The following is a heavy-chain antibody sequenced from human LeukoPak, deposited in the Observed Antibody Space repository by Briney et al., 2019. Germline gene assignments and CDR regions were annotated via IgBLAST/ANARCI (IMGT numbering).Heavy chain of an antibody. CDR2: IIPIFGTA. Sequence: SVKVSCKASGGTFSSYAISWVRQAPGQGLEWMGGIIPIFGTANYAQKFQGRVTITTDESTSTAYIELSSLRSEDTAVYYCARISGSSEGAFDIWGQGTMVTVSS. CDR1: GGTFSSYA. CDR3: ARISGSSEGAFDI. J-gene: IGHJ3*02. D-gene: IGHD1-26*01. V-gene: IGHV1-69*05.